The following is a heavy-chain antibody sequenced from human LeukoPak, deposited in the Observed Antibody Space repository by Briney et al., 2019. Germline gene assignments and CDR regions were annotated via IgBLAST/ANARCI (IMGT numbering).Heavy chain of an antibody. CDR1: GFTFSSYG. CDR2: IRYDGNNR. Sequence: PGGSLRLSCAASGFTFSSYGMHWVRQAPGKGLEWMTFIRYDGNNRYYTDSVKGRFTISRDNSKNTLYLQMHSLRAEDTAVYYCARGPNYDILTGWRKTHNAFDIWGQGTMVTVSS. V-gene: IGHV3-30*02. CDR3: ARGPNYDILTGWRKTHNAFDI. J-gene: IGHJ3*02. D-gene: IGHD3-9*01.